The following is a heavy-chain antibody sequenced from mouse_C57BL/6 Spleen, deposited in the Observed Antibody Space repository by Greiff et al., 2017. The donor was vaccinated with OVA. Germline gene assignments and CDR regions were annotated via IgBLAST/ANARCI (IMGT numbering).Heavy chain of an antibody. CDR2: IYPGSGST. CDR3: ARNDYGFDY. CDR1: GYTFTSYW. Sequence: QVHVKQPGAELVKPGASVKMSCKASGYTFTSYWITWVKQRPGQGLEWIGDIYPGSGSTNYNEKFKSKATLTVDTSSSTAYMQLSSLTSEDSAVYYCARNDYGFDYWGQGTTLTVSS. D-gene: IGHD1-1*01. V-gene: IGHV1-55*01. J-gene: IGHJ2*01.